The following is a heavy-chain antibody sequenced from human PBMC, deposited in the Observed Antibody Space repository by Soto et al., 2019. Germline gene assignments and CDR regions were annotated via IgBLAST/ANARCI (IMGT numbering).Heavy chain of an antibody. CDR3: AGGLLLGELSLRTRGGAYNWFDP. CDR2: MNPNSGNT. Sequence: ASVKVSCKASGYTFTSYDINWVRQATGQGLEWMGWMNPNSGNTGYAQKFQGRVTMTRNTSISTAYMELSSLRSEDTAVYYCAGGLLLGELSLRTRGGAYNWFDPWGQGTLVTVSS. D-gene: IGHD3-16*02. CDR1: GYTFTSYD. J-gene: IGHJ5*02. V-gene: IGHV1-8*01.